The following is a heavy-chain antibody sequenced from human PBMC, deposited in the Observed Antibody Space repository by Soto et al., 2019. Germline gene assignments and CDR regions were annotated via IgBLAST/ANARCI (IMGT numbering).Heavy chain of an antibody. CDR1: GFTFSTYD. CDR2: ISGGSSTI. Sequence: ESGGGLVQPGGSLRLSCTASGFTFSTYDMNWVRQAPGKGLEWLSYISGGSSTIYYADSVKGRFTISRDNAKNSLYLQMNSLRDEDTAVYYCARGLGSGWYVDYWGQGTLVTVSS. V-gene: IGHV3-48*02. D-gene: IGHD6-19*01. J-gene: IGHJ4*02. CDR3: ARGLGSGWYVDY.